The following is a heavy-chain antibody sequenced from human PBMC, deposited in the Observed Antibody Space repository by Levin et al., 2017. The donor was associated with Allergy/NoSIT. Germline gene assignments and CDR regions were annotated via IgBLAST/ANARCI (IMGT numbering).Heavy chain of an antibody. D-gene: IGHD5-12*01. CDR1: GFTVSSNY. CDR2: IYSGGST. Sequence: GGSLRLSCAASGFTVSSNYMSWVRQAPGKGLEWVSVIYSGGSTYYADSVKGRFTISRDNSKNTLYLQMNSLRAEDTAVYYCAREYSGYSDAFDIWGQGTMVTVSS. CDR3: AREYSGYSDAFDI. J-gene: IGHJ3*02. V-gene: IGHV3-53*01.